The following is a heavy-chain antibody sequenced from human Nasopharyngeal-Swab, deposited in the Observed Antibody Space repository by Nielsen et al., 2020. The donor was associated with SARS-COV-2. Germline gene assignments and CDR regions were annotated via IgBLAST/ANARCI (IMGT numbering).Heavy chain of an antibody. D-gene: IGHD3-22*01. CDR2: ISAYNGNT. CDR3: ARVGSYYYDSSGYAGSSYYFDY. Sequence: ASVKVSCKASGYTFTGYYMHWVRQAPGQGLEWMGWISAYNGNTNYAQKLQGRVTMTTDTSTSTAYMELRSLRSDDTAVYYCARVGSYYYDSSGYAGSSYYFDYWGQGTLVTVSS. V-gene: IGHV1-18*04. CDR1: GYTFTGYY. J-gene: IGHJ4*02.